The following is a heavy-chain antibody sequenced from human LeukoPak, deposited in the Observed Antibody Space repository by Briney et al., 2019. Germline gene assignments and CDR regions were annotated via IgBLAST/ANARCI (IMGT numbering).Heavy chain of an antibody. CDR1: GYTFTSYY. D-gene: IGHD3-3*01. CDR2: INPSGGST. V-gene: IGHV1-46*01. CDR3: ARDPYYDFWSGYFGPDS. Sequence: ASVKVSCKASGYTFTSYYMHWVRQAPGQGLEWMGIINPSGGSTSYAQKFQGRVTMTRDTSTSTVYMELSSLRSEDTAVYYCARDPYYDFWSGYFGPDSWGQGTLVTVSS. J-gene: IGHJ5*01.